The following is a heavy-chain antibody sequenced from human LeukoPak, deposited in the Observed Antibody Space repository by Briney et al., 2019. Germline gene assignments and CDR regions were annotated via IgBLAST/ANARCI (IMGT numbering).Heavy chain of an antibody. CDR3: AKGDRRYFDWFNAKGKPFDY. J-gene: IGHJ4*02. D-gene: IGHD3-9*01. V-gene: IGHV3-23*01. Sequence: PGGSLRLSCAASGFTFSSYAMSWVRQAPGKGLEWVSAISGSGGSTYYADSVKGRFTISRDNSKNTLYLQMNSLRAEDTAVYYCAKGDRRYFDWFNAKGKPFDYWGQGTLVTVSS. CDR2: ISGSGGST. CDR1: GFTFSSYA.